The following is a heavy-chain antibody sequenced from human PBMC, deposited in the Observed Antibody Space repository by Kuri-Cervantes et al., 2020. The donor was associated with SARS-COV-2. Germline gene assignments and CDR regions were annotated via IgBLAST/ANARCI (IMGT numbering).Heavy chain of an antibody. CDR3: ARDPDYGDQDY. V-gene: IGHV4-59*12. CDR2: IYYSGST. Sequence: SETLSLTCTVSGGSISSYYWSWIRQPPGKGLEWIGYIYYSGSTYYNPSLKSRVTISVDTSKNQFSLKLSSVTAADTAVYYCARDPDYGDQDYWGQGTLVTVSS. D-gene: IGHD4-17*01. J-gene: IGHJ4*02. CDR1: GGSISSYY.